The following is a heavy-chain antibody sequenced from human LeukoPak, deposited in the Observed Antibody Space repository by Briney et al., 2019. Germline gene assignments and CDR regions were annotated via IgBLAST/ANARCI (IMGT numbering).Heavy chain of an antibody. CDR3: ARSDIWGSYRFLDY. V-gene: IGHV4-59*08. J-gene: IGHJ4*01. CDR2: TYYSGST. CDR1: GGSISSYY. D-gene: IGHD3-16*02. Sequence: PSETLSLTCTVSGGSISSYYWSWIRQPPGKGLEWIGYTYYSGSTNYNPSLKSRVTISVDTSKNHFSLKLSSVTAADTAVYYCARSDIWGSYRFLDYWGQGILVTVSS.